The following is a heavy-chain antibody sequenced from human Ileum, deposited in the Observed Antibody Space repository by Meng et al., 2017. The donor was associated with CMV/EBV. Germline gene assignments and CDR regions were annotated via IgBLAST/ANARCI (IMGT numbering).Heavy chain of an antibody. D-gene: IGHD3-10*01. CDR1: GFTFINSG. CDR2: ISYSDGRS. V-gene: IGHV3-23*01. CDR3: ARGSSRGVTDAFDV. Sequence: GESLKISCAASGFTFINSGMNWIRQAPGKGLEWISGISYSDGRSYYADSLKGHFTISRDISKNTPYLQIDNLSAEDTAVYYCARGSSRGVTDAFDVWGQGTMVTVSS. J-gene: IGHJ3*01.